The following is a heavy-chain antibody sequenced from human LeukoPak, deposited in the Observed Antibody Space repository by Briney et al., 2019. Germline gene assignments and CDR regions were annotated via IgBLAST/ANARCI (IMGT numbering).Heavy chain of an antibody. D-gene: IGHD3-3*01. J-gene: IGHJ4*02. CDR3: ATIFGVVIIASSPTVFDY. CDR2: INPNSGGT. V-gene: IGHV1-2*02. CDR1: GYTFTVYY. Sequence: ASVTVSCKASGYTFTVYYMHWVRQAPGQGLGWLGWINPNSGGTNYAQKFQGRVTMTRDTSISTAYMELSRLRPDDTAVYYCATIFGVVIIASSPTVFDYWGQGTLVTVSS.